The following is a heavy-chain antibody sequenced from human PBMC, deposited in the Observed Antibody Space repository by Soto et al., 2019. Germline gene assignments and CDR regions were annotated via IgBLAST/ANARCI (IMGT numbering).Heavy chain of an antibody. CDR2: ISSSSSTI. D-gene: IGHD4-17*01. Sequence: GGSLRLSCAASGFTFSSYSMNWVRQAPGKGLEWVSYISSSSSTIYYADSVKGRFTISRDNAKNSLYLQMYSLRDEDTAVYYCVYGLDYFDYWGQGTLVTVSS. CDR3: VYGLDYFDY. CDR1: GFTFSSYS. J-gene: IGHJ4*02. V-gene: IGHV3-48*02.